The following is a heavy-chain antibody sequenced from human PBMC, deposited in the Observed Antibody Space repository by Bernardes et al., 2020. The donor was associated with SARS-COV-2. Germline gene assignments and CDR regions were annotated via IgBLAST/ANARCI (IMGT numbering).Heavy chain of an antibody. D-gene: IGHD2-2*01. Sequence: SETLSLTCTVSGGSISSYYWSWIRQPPGKGLEWIGYIYYSGSTNYNPSLKRRVTISVDTSKNQFSLKLSSVTAADTAVYYCARAGLGYCSSTSCYEAFDIWGQGTMVTVSS. V-gene: IGHV4-59*01. J-gene: IGHJ3*02. CDR3: ARAGLGYCSSTSCYEAFDI. CDR2: IYYSGST. CDR1: GGSISSYY.